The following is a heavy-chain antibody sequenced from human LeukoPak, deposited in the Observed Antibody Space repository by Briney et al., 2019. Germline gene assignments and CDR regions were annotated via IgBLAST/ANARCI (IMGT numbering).Heavy chain of an antibody. Sequence: SESLSLTCTDSGGSISSYYWSWIRQPAGKGLEWIGRIYTSGSTNYNPSLKSRVTMSVDTSKNQFSLKLSSVTAADTAVYYCARCSVFTKYFDYWGQGTLVTVSS. V-gene: IGHV4-4*07. CDR2: IYTSGST. CDR1: GGSISSYY. J-gene: IGHJ4*02. CDR3: ARCSVFTKYFDY. D-gene: IGHD2-21*01.